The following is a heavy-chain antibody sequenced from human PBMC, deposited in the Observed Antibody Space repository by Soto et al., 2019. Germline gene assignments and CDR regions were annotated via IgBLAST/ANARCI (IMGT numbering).Heavy chain of an antibody. D-gene: IGHD3-10*01. CDR3: ARDFRPIGSGRYYNSGY. V-gene: IGHV1-69*13. CDR2: IIPIFGTA. Sequence: SVKVSCKASGGTFSSYAISWVRQAPGQGLEWMGGIIPIFGTANYAQKFQGRVTITADESTSTAYMELSSLRSEDTAVYYCARDFRPIGSGRYYNSGYWGQGTLVTVSS. CDR1: GGTFSSYA. J-gene: IGHJ4*02.